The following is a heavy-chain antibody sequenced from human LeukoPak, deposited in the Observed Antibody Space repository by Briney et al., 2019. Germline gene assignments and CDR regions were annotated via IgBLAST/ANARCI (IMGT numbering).Heavy chain of an antibody. V-gene: IGHV4-34*01. CDR2: INHSGST. D-gene: IGHD2-2*01. CDR1: GGSFSGFY. CDR3: ARGGSDCSSTSCYVSWFDP. Sequence: SENLSLNCAVYGGSFSGFYWSWIRQPPGQGLEWIGEINHSGSTNYNPSLKSRVTISVDTSKNQFSLKMSSVTAADTAVYYCARGGSDCSSTSCYVSWFDPWGQGTLVTVSS. J-gene: IGHJ5*02.